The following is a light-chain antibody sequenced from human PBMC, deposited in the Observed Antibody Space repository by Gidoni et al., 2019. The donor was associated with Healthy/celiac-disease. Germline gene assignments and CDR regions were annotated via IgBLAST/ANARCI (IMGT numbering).Light chain of an antibody. CDR1: QSISSW. V-gene: IGKV1-5*03. Sequence: DIQMTQSPSTLSASVGDRVTITCRASQSISSWLAWYQQKPGKAPKLLIYKASSLECGVPSRFSGSGSGTEFTLTISSLQPDDFATYYCQQYNSYSPPTFGQGTKVEIK. CDR2: KAS. CDR3: QQYNSYSPPT. J-gene: IGKJ1*01.